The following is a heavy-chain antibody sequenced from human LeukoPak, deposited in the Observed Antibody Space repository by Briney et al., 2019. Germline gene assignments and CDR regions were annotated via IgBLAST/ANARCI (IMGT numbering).Heavy chain of an antibody. CDR1: GFFFTTYG. CDR3: ARLVGATTGDAFDI. V-gene: IGHV3-48*02. D-gene: IGHD1-26*01. J-gene: IGHJ3*02. CDR2: IDGTGGDI. Sequence: GGSLRLSCTASGFFFTTYGMSWVRQAPGKGPEWISYIDGTGGDIYYADSVKGRFTISRDNARNSLFLQINSLKDEDTAVYYCARLVGATTGDAFDIWGQGTMVTVSS.